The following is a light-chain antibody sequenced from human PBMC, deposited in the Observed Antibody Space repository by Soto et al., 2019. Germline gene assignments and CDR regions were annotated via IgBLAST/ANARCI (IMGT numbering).Light chain of an antibody. CDR2: AAS. J-gene: IGKJ4*01. Sequence: AIQVTQSPSSLSASVGDRVTITCRASQGIRNELSWYQQKPGKAPKFLIFAASNLQSGVPSRFSGSGSGTDFTLTISSLQPEDFATYFCLQDDDYPSTFGGGTKVDIK. CDR3: LQDDDYPST. CDR1: QGIRNE. V-gene: IGKV1-6*01.